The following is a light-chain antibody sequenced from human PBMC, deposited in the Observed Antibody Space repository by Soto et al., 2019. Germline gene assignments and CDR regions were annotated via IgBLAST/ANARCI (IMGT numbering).Light chain of an antibody. CDR3: CSYASSSYYV. Sequence: QSVLTQPASVSGSPGQSITISCSGTTSDVGGYNLVSWYQQHTAKAPKLLIYEGTQRPSGVSSRFSGSKSGNTASLTISGLQAQDEAAYYCCSYASSSYYVLGTGTKVTVL. J-gene: IGLJ1*01. CDR2: EGT. CDR1: TSDVGGYNL. V-gene: IGLV2-23*01.